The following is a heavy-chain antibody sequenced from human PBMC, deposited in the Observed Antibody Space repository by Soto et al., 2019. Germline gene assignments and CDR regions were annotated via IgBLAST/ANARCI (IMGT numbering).Heavy chain of an antibody. D-gene: IGHD2-15*01. CDR2: ISGSGGST. CDR3: AKDAIKYCSGGSCYSSDY. V-gene: IGHV3-23*01. Sequence: EVQLLESGGGLVQPGGSLRLSCAASGFTFSSYAMSWVRQAPGKGLEWVSAISGSGGSTYYADSVKGRFTISRDNSKNTLYLKMNSLRAEDTAVYYCAKDAIKYCSGGSCYSSDYWGQGTLVTVSS. CDR1: GFTFSSYA. J-gene: IGHJ4*02.